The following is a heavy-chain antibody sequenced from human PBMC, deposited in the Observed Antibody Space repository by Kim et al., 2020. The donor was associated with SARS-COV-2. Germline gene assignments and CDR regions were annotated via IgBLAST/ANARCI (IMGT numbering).Heavy chain of an antibody. CDR2: IYHSGST. Sequence: SETLSLTCAVSGGSISSGGYSWSWIRQPPGKGLEWIGYIYHSGSTYYNPSLKSRVTISVDRSKNQFSLKLSSVTAADTAVYYCASQLVVPAARGANDAFDIWGQGTMVTVSS. CDR1: GGSISSGGYS. D-gene: IGHD2-2*01. CDR3: ASQLVVPAARGANDAFDI. J-gene: IGHJ3*02. V-gene: IGHV4-30-2*01.